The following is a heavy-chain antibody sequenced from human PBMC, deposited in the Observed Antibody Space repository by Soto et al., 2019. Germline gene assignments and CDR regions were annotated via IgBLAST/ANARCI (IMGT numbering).Heavy chain of an antibody. Sequence: ASVKVSCKASGYTFTNNVINCARQAPGQGLEWMGWMNPNSGNTGYAQKFQGRVTMTRNTSIRTAYIDLSSLSSDDTAVYYCARLVLGGPSPYWGRGPLPIASS. V-gene: IGHV1-8*01. CDR1: GYTFTNNV. D-gene: IGHD2-15*01. J-gene: IGHJ4*02. CDR3: ARLVLGGPSPY. CDR2: MNPNSGNT.